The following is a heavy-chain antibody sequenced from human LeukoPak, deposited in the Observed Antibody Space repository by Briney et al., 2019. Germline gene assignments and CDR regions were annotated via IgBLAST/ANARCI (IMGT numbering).Heavy chain of an antibody. CDR3: ARGPYYYMDV. CDR2: IYYTGST. J-gene: IGHJ6*03. Sequence: SETLSLTCTVSGVSISSYYWSWIRQPPGKGLEWIGYIYYTGSTNYNPSLKSRVTISIDTSKNQFSLKLSSVTAADTAVYYCARGPYYYMDVWGKGTTVTVSS. CDR1: GVSISSYY. V-gene: IGHV4-59*01.